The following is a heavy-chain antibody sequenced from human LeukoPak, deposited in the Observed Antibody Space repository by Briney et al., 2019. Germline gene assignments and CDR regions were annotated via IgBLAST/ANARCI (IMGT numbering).Heavy chain of an antibody. D-gene: IGHD6-19*01. J-gene: IGHJ3*02. CDR3: ARGTSSLNYDAFDI. Sequence: PGGSLRLSCAASGFTFSSFGMNWVRQGPGKGLEWVSGISFTIGTYSADSVKGRFTISRDNSKNTLYLQMNSLRDDDTAVYYCARGTSSLNYDAFDIWGQGTLVTVSS. V-gene: IGHV3-23*01. CDR2: ISFTIGT. CDR1: GFTFSSFG.